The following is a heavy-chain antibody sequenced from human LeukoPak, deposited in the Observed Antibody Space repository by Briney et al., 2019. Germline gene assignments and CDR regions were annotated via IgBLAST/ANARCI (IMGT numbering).Heavy chain of an antibody. V-gene: IGHV1-2*02. CDR1: GYTFTAFW. Sequence: ASVKLSCKASGYTFTAFWIHWVRQAPGQGLEWMGNVNTTTGDTYYAQNFQGTVTMTRDTSINTAYMELSSLRSDATAVYYCASEHKYCTSSTCVDYWGQGTLVTVSS. J-gene: IGHJ4*02. CDR3: ASEHKYCTSSTCVDY. D-gene: IGHD2-8*01. CDR2: VNTTTGDT.